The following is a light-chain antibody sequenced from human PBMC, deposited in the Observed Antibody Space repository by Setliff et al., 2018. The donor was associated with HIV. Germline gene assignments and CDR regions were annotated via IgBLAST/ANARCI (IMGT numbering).Light chain of an antibody. CDR3: QQYYNTPVT. CDR2: WAS. J-gene: IGKJ4*01. V-gene: IGKV4-1*01. Sequence: DIVMTQSPDSLAVSLGERATINCKSSQTVLYSSNNKNYLAWYQQQPGQPPKLLIYWASTRESGVPDRFSGGGSGTDFTLTISSLQAEDVAVYYCQQYYNTPVTFGGGTKLDIK. CDR1: QTVLYSSNNKNY.